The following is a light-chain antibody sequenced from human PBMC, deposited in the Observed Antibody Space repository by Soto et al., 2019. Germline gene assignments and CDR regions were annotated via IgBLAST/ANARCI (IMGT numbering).Light chain of an antibody. CDR1: QDINNY. V-gene: IGKV1-33*01. CDR2: DAS. CDR3: QHYDNVALT. J-gene: IGKJ4*01. Sequence: DIQMTQSPSSLSAFVGDRVTFTCQASQDINNYLNWYQQKPGKAPKLLINDASNLETGVPSRFSGSGSGTDFTLTISSLQPEDIGTYYCQHYDNVALTFGGGTKVEI.